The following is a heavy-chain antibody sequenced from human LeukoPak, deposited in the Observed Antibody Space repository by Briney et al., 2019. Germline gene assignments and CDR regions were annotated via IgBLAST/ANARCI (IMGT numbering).Heavy chain of an antibody. Sequence: PGGSLRLSCAASGFTFSSYGMHWVRQAPGKGLEWVAFIRYDGSNKYYADSVKGRFTISRDNSKNTLYLQMNSLRVEDTAVYFCARDRVGAATGGVFDIWGQGTMVTVSS. CDR2: IRYDGSNK. CDR1: GFTFSSYG. D-gene: IGHD1-26*01. V-gene: IGHV3-30*02. J-gene: IGHJ3*02. CDR3: ARDRVGAATGGVFDI.